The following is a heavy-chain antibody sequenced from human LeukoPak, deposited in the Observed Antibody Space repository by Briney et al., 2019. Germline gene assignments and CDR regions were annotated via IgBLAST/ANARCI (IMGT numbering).Heavy chain of an antibody. CDR2: IYYSGST. J-gene: IGHJ5*02. V-gene: IGHV4-59*01. Sequence: KPSETLSLTCTVAGGSISSYYWSWIRQPPGKGLEWIGCIYYSGSTNYNPSLKSRVTISVDTSKNQFSLKLSSVTAADTAVYYCARGRCYDFWSGKSNWFDPWGQGTLVTVSS. CDR1: GGSISSYY. CDR3: ARGRCYDFWSGKSNWFDP. D-gene: IGHD3-3*01.